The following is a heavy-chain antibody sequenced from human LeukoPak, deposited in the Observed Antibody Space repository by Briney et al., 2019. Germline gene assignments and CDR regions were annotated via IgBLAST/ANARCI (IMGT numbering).Heavy chain of an antibody. CDR3: ARGDYSSSWYVVIDY. CDR1: GFTFSSYS. D-gene: IGHD6-13*01. Sequence: GGSLRLSCAASGFTFSSYSMNWVRQAPGKGLEWVSSISSSSSYIYYADSVKGRFTISRDNAKNSLYLQMNSLRAEDTAVYYCARGDYSSSWYVVIDYWGQGTLVTVSS. J-gene: IGHJ4*02. V-gene: IGHV3-21*04. CDR2: ISSSSSYI.